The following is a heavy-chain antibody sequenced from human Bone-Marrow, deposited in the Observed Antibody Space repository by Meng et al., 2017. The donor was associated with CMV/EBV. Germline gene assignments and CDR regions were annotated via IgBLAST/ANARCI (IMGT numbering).Heavy chain of an antibody. CDR1: GFTFSSYW. CDR3: ARVGGRRFGELPIDY. D-gene: IGHD3-10*01. CDR2: INSDGSST. V-gene: IGHV3-74*01. Sequence: GESLKISCAASGFTFSSYWMHWVRQAPGKGLVWVSRINSDGSSTSYADSVKGRFTISRDNAKNTLYLQMNSLRAEDTAVYYCARVGGRRFGELPIDYWGQGTLVTVSS. J-gene: IGHJ4*02.